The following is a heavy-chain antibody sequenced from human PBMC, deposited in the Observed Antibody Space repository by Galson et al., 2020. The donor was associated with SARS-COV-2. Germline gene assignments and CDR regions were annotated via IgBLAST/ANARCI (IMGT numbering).Heavy chain of an antibody. CDR3: AREGYYESWSHYLLQRYFDL. D-gene: IGHD3-10*01. Sequence: GGSLRLSCAASGFTFGSQAAHWVSQAPGTGLEWVAVISYDGRNTYYVDAVKGRFTISRDDSKNTLYLQMNSLGTEDTAVYYCAREGYYESWSHYLLQRYFDLWGSGTLVTCSS. CDR1: GFTFGSQA. V-gene: IGHV3-30*04. J-gene: IGHJ2*01. CDR2: ISYDGRNT.